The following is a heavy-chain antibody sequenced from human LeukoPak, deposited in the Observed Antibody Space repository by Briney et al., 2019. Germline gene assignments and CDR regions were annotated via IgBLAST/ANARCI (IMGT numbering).Heavy chain of an antibody. V-gene: IGHV3-48*04. D-gene: IGHD6-13*01. Sequence: AGGSLRLSCVASGFTFRSYAMNWVRQAPGKGLECVAYISSSSSIIYYADSVKGRFTISRDNAKNSLYLQMNSLRAEDTAVYYCASSSSLFDYWGQGTLVTVSS. J-gene: IGHJ4*02. CDR2: ISSSSSII. CDR1: GFTFRSYA. CDR3: ASSSSLFDY.